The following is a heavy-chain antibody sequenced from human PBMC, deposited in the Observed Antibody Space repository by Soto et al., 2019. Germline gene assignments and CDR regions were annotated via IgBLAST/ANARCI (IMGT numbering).Heavy chain of an antibody. CDR3: ARDDSSGPDAFDI. J-gene: IGHJ3*02. V-gene: IGHV4-31*03. Sequence: QVQLQESGPGLVKPSQTLSLTCTVSGGSISSGGYYWSWIRQHPGKRLEWIGYIYYSGSTYYNPSLKSRVTISVDTSKNQFSLKLSSVTAADTAVYYCARDDSSGPDAFDIWGQGTMVTVSS. CDR2: IYYSGST. D-gene: IGHD3-22*01. CDR1: GGSISSGGYY.